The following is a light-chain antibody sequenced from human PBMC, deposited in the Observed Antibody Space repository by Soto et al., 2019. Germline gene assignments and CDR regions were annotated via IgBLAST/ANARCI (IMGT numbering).Light chain of an antibody. CDR2: TFA. Sequence: QSVLTQPPSASRTPGQRVTISCSGSSSNIGSNAVNWYQQLPGTAPKLLIYTFAQRPSGVPDRFSGSKSGTSASLAISGLRSEDDADYYCASWDVSLNAWVFGGGTKVTVL. CDR3: ASWDVSLNAWV. J-gene: IGLJ3*02. V-gene: IGLV1-44*01. CDR1: SSNIGSNA.